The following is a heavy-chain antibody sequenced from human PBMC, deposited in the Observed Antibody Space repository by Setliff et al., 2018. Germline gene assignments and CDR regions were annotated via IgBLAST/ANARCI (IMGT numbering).Heavy chain of an antibody. CDR2: INPEGSAR. Sequence: GGSLRLSCAASGFTFRTDWMDWVRQAPGKGLEWVASINPEGSARYYVDSVKGRFTISRDNAKNSMSLQMSSLRSEDTALYYCLGAGTCSYWGQGTLVTVSS. CDR3: LGAGTCSY. J-gene: IGHJ4*02. CDR1: GFTFRTDW. D-gene: IGHD3-10*02. V-gene: IGHV3-7*01.